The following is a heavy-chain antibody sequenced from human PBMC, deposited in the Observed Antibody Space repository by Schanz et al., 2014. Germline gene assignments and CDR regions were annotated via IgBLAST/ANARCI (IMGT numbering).Heavy chain of an antibody. Sequence: EVELVESGGGLVQPGGSLRLSCAASGFSFSDHAMDWVRQAAGKGLEWVGRVRKKEFSDDTEEYAASVRGRFTISTDDSKNTVYLQMNSLRAEDTAVYYCAKGGFGEVSYFDYWGQGTLVTVSS. CDR3: AKGGFGEVSYFDY. CDR1: GFSFSDHA. V-gene: IGHV3-72*01. J-gene: IGHJ4*02. D-gene: IGHD3-10*01. CDR2: VRKKEFSDDTE.